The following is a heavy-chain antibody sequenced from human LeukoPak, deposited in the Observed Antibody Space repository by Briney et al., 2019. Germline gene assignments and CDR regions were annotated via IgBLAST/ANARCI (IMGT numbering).Heavy chain of an antibody. CDR1: GFTFSSYS. J-gene: IGHJ3*02. D-gene: IGHD4-23*01. V-gene: IGHV3-48*01. Sequence: GGSLRLSCAASGFTFSSYSMNWVRQAPGKGLEWVSYISSSSSTIYYADSVKGRFTISRDNAKNSLYLQMNSLRAEDTAVYYCARDHGGSFDIWGQGTMVTVSS. CDR2: ISSSSSTI. CDR3: ARDHGGSFDI.